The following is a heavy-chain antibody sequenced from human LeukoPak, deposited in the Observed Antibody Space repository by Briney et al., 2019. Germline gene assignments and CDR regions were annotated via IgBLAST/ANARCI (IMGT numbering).Heavy chain of an antibody. CDR1: GYTFTGYY. CDR3: ARDSTGGYSYHDY. V-gene: IGHV1-46*01. CDR2: INPSGGGT. Sequence: ASVKVSCKASGYTFTGYYMHWVRQAPGQGLEWMGIINPSGGGTSYAQKFQGRVTMTRDTSTSTVYMELSSLRSEDTAVYYCARDSTGGYSYHDYWGQGTLVTVSS. J-gene: IGHJ4*02. D-gene: IGHD5-18*01.